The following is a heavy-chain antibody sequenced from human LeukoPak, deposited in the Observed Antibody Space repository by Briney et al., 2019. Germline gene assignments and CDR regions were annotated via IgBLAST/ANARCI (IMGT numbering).Heavy chain of an antibody. D-gene: IGHD3-22*01. Sequence: SETLSLTCTVSGGSISSYYGSWIRQPPGKGLEWIGYIYTSGSTNYNPSLKSRVTISVDTSKNQFSLKLSSVTAADTAVYYCARHRMYYDSSGYYWFDPWGQGTLVTVSS. V-gene: IGHV4-4*09. CDR1: GGSISSYY. CDR2: IYTSGST. CDR3: ARHRMYYDSSGYYWFDP. J-gene: IGHJ5*02.